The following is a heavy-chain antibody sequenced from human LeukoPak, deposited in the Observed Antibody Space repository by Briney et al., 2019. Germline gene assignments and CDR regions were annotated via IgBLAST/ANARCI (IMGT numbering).Heavy chain of an antibody. CDR1: GFTFSSYG. V-gene: IGHV3-30*02. CDR3: AKVRYSSGSKYFQH. CDR2: IGYDGRNK. J-gene: IGHJ1*01. D-gene: IGHD6-19*01. Sequence: GGSLRLSCAASGFTFSSYGIHWVRQAPGKGLEWVSFIGYDGRNKYYADSVKGRFTISRDNSKNTLYLQMNSLRAEDTAVYYCAKVRYSSGSKYFQHWGQGTLVTVSS.